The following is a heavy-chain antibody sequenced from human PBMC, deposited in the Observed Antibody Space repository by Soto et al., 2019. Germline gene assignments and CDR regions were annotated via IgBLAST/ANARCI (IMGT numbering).Heavy chain of an antibody. CDR3: EQRYYLRYSDAFSI. CDR1: GFPLSNSGVG. J-gene: IGHJ3*02. D-gene: IGHD3-10*01. V-gene: IGHV2-5*02. CDR2: IYWDDDK. Sequence: QITLKESGHTLVKPTQTLTLTCTFSGFPLSNSGVGVGWIRHPPGKALEWLALIYWDDDKRYSPSLKSKLTTTKDTSKNQVGLTMTNTDPVYTATYFCEQRYYLRYSDAFSIWGQGTMVTVSS.